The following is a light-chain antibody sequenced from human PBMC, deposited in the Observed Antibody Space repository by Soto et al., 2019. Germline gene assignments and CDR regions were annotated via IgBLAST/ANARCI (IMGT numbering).Light chain of an antibody. Sequence: EIVLTQSPGTLSLSPGERATLSCRASQSVANNYLAWYQQKPGQAPRFLMYDASSRANGIPDRFSGSGSGTDFTLTISRLEPEDFAVYYCEQYGSTPLTFGGGTKVEIK. CDR3: EQYGSTPLT. V-gene: IGKV3-20*01. J-gene: IGKJ4*01. CDR1: QSVANNY. CDR2: DAS.